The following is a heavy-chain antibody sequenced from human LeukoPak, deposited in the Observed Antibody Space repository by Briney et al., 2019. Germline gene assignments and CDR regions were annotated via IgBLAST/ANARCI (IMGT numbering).Heavy chain of an antibody. CDR2: IIPVFGTT. CDR1: GGTFSSHA. Sequence: SVKVSCKASGGTFSSHAISWVRQAPGQGLEWVGGIIPVFGTTNYAQKFQGRVTVTTDESTSTGYMELRSLRSDDTAVYYCARGKSGYDYGLDSWGQGTPVTV. CDR3: ARGKSGYDYGLDS. V-gene: IGHV1-69*05. J-gene: IGHJ4*02. D-gene: IGHD5-12*01.